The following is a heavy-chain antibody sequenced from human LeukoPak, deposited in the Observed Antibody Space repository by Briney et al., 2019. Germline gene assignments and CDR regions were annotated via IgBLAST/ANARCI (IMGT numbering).Heavy chain of an antibody. CDR2: ISKDGNSQ. V-gene: IGHV3-30*04. J-gene: IGHJ3*02. Sequence: GGSLRLSCAASGFTFSSYEMNWVRQAPGKGLEWVAVISKDGNSQNYADSVKGRFTISRDNSKNTLYLQMNSLRPEDTDVYYCAGESFDIWGQGTTVTVSS. CDR1: GFTFSSYE. CDR3: AGESFDI.